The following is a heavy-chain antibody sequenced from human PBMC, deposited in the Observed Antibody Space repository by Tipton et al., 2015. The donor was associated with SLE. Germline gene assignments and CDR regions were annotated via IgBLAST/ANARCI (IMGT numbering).Heavy chain of an antibody. CDR1: GGSISSSSYY. CDR3: ARTVGDYGYFDL. D-gene: IGHD4-17*01. Sequence: TLSLTYTVSGGSISSSSYYWGWIRQPPGKGLEWIGSIYYSGSTYYNPSLKSRVTISVDTSKNQFSLKLSSVTAADTAVYYCARTVGDYGYFDLWGRGTLVTVSS. V-gene: IGHV4-39*01. CDR2: IYYSGST. J-gene: IGHJ2*01.